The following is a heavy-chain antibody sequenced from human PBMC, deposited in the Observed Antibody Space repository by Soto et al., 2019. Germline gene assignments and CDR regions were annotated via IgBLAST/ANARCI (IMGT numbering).Heavy chain of an antibody. Sequence: SEKVSCKASGGTFSSYAISWVRQAPAQALEWLGGIIPIFGTANYAQKFQGRVTITADESTSTAYIELSSLRSEDTGVYYCARGEYSGYGGFGFDYWGQGTLVTVSS. V-gene: IGHV1-69*13. D-gene: IGHD5-12*01. CDR2: IIPIFGTA. CDR3: ARGEYSGYGGFGFDY. CDR1: GGTFSSYA. J-gene: IGHJ4*02.